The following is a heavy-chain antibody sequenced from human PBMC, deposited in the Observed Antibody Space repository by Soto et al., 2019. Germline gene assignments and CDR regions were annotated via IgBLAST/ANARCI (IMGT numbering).Heavy chain of an antibody. Sequence: SETLSLTCSVSGVSISSYFWSWIRQAPGGGLEWIGYTYHRGSTNYSPSLKSRVAISLDTSENQFSLKVNSVTAADTAVYYCARIGGYHGPLDYWGQGTPVTVS. D-gene: IGHD6-25*01. CDR1: GVSISSYF. CDR2: TYHRGST. J-gene: IGHJ4*02. V-gene: IGHV4-59*01. CDR3: ARIGGYHGPLDY.